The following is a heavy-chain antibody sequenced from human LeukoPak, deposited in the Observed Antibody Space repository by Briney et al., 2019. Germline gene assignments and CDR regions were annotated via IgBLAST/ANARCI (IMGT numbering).Heavy chain of an antibody. Sequence: ASETLSLTCTVSGGSISSTTYYWAWIRQPPGMGLEWIGSVYYGETTYYNPSLESRVTISVDTSKNQFSLRLNSVTAADTAVYCCARHEASYFYYYMDVWGAGTTVIVSS. V-gene: IGHV4-39*01. CDR2: VYYGETT. J-gene: IGHJ6*03. CDR1: GGSISSTTYY. CDR3: ARHEASYFYYYMDV.